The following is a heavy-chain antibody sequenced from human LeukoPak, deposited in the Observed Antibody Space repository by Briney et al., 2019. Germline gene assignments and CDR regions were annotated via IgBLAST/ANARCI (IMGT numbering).Heavy chain of an antibody. D-gene: IGHD3-22*01. V-gene: IGHV3-21*01. CDR3: ARVSQYYYDSSGYPEPFDY. Sequence: GGSLRLSCAASGFTFSSYSMNWVRQAPGKGLEWVSSISSSSSYIYYADSVKGRFTISRDKAKNSVYLQMNSLRAEDTAVYYCARVSQYYYDSSGYPEPFDYWGQGTLVTVSS. CDR1: GFTFSSYS. CDR2: ISSSSSYI. J-gene: IGHJ4*02.